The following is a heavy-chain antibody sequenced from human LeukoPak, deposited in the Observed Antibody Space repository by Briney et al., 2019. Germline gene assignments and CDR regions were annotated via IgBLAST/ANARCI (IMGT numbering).Heavy chain of an antibody. CDR3: ARDWTRGERTYSSSWYARFDY. CDR1: GFTLTSYA. CDR2: ISYDGSNK. Sequence: GGSLRLSCTAAGFTLTSYAMHWVRQAPGKGLEWVAVISYDGSNKYYADSVKGRFTISRDNSKNTLYLQMNSLRAEDTAVYYCARDWTRGERTYSSSWYARFDYWGQGTLVTVSS. J-gene: IGHJ4*02. D-gene: IGHD6-13*01. V-gene: IGHV3-30-3*01.